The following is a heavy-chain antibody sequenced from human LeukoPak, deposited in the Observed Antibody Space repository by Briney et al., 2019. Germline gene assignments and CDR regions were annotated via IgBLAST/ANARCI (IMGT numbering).Heavy chain of an antibody. Sequence: SVKVSCKASGGTFSSYAISWVRQAPGQGLEWMGRIIPILGIANYAQKFQGRVTITAGKSTSTAYMELSSLRSEDTAVYYCARARRDGSYRSWFDPWGQGTLVTVSS. J-gene: IGHJ5*02. CDR1: GGTFSSYA. V-gene: IGHV1-69*04. CDR2: IIPILGIA. CDR3: ARARRDGSYRSWFDP. D-gene: IGHD1-26*01.